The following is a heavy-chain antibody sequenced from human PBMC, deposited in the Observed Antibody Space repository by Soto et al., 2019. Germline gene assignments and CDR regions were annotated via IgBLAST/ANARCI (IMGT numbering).Heavy chain of an antibody. V-gene: IGHV3-48*03. Sequence: EVQLVESGGGLVQPGGSLRLSCAASGFTFSSYEMNWVRQAPGKGLEWVSYISSSGSTIYYADSVKGRFTISRDNDKNSLYLQMNSLRAEDTAVYYCARDTPTVAGAFDYWGQGTLVTVSS. CDR2: ISSSGSTI. J-gene: IGHJ4*02. D-gene: IGHD4-17*01. CDR1: GFTFSSYE. CDR3: ARDTPTVAGAFDY.